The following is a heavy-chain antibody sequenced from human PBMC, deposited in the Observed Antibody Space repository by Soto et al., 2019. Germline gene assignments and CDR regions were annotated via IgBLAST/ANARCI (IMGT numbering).Heavy chain of an antibody. V-gene: IGHV4-30-4*01. CDR3: ARGATVAGVYYFDY. J-gene: IGHJ4*02. Sequence: PSETLSLTCTVSGGSISSGDYYWSWIRQPPGKGLEWIGYIYYSGSTYYNPSLKSRVTISVDTSKNQFSLKLSSVTAADTAVYYCARGATVAGVYYFDYWGQGTLVTSPQ. CDR1: GGSISSGDYY. CDR2: IYYSGST. D-gene: IGHD6-19*01.